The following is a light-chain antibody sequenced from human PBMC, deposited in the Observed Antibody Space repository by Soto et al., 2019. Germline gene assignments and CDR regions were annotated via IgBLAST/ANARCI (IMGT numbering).Light chain of an antibody. CDR1: QTVSSNY. CDR2: RAS. Sequence: EIVLTQSPCTLALSPGERATLSCRASQTVSSNYLAWCQQRPGQAPRLLIYRASTRAAGIPERFSGSGSGTDFTLTITRLEPEDSEVYFCQQYTGQPTTFGQGTRLEIK. V-gene: IGKV3-20*01. CDR3: QQYTGQPTT. J-gene: IGKJ5*01.